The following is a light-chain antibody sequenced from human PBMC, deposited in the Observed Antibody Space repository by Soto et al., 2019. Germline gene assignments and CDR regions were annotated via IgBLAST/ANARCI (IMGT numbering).Light chain of an antibody. V-gene: IGLV1-47*01. J-gene: IGLJ7*01. CDR1: SSNIGSNY. CDR2: RNN. CDR3: AAWDDSLSGPV. Sequence: QSVLTQPPSASGTPGQRVTISCSGSSSNIGSNYVYWYQQLPGTAPKLLLYRNNHRPSGVPDRFSGSKSGTSASLAISGLRSEDEADYYCAAWDDSLSGPVFGGGTQLTVL.